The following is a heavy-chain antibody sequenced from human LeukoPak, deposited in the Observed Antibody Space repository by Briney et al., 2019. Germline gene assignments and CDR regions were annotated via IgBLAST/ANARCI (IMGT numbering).Heavy chain of an antibody. CDR3: ASGSPAADY. CDR1: GGSIRSGYY. Sequence: PSETLSLTCTVSGGSIRSGYYWGWIRQPPGKGLEWIGSGHHSGSTYYKSSLKSRVTISLDTSKNQFSLKLRSVTAADTAVYYCASGSPAADYWGQGTLVTVSS. CDR2: GHHSGST. V-gene: IGHV4-38-2*02. D-gene: IGHD6-25*01. J-gene: IGHJ4*02.